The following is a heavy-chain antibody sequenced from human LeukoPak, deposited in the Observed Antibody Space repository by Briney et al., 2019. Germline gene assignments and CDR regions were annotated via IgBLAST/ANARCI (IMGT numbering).Heavy chain of an antibody. D-gene: IGHD6-19*01. CDR2: IYYSGST. J-gene: IGHJ3*02. CDR3: ATRIAVAYDSFDT. Sequence: PSETLSLTCTVSGGSISSSSYYWGWIRQPPGKGLEWIGSIYYSGSTYYNPSLKGRATISVDTSKNQFSLRLRSVTAADTAVYYCATRIAVAYDSFDTWGQGTMVTVSS. V-gene: IGHV4-39*01. CDR1: GGSISSSSYY.